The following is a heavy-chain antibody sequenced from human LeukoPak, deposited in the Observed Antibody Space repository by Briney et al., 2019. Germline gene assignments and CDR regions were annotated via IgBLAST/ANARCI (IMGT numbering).Heavy chain of an antibody. D-gene: IGHD3-22*01. CDR2: ISSSSSTI. Sequence: PGGSLRLSCAASGFTFSSYSMNWVRQAPGKGLEWVSYISSSSSTIYYADSVKGRFTISRDNAKNSLYLQMNSLRAEDTAVYYCAREGSYDSSGYYPSAFDIWAKGQWSPSLQ. CDR1: GFTFSSYS. CDR3: AREGSYDSSGYYPSAFDI. J-gene: IGHJ3*02. V-gene: IGHV3-48*01.